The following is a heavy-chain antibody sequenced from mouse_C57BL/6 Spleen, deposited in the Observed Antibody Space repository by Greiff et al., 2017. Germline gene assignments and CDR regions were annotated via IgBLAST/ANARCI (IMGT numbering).Heavy chain of an antibody. D-gene: IGHD1-1*01. J-gene: IGHJ2*01. Sequence: QVQLKESGPELVKPGASVKISCKASGYAFSSSWMNWVKQRPGKGLEWIGRIYPGDGDTNYTGKFKGKATLTADKSSSTAYMQLSSLTSEDSSVYFCARGLVAHFDYWGQGTTLTVSS. CDR2: IYPGDGDT. V-gene: IGHV1-82*01. CDR3: ARGLVAHFDY. CDR1: GYAFSSSW.